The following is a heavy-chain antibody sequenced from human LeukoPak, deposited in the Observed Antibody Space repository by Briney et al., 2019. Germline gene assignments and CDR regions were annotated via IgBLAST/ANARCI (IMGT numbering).Heavy chain of an antibody. CDR3: ARGPYSYDSSGAFDI. D-gene: IGHD3-22*01. J-gene: IGHJ3*02. Sequence: PSETLSLTCTVSGGSISSSTYSWSWIRQPAGKGLEWIGRISSSGSTNYNPSLKSRVTISVDTSKNQFSLKLSSVTAADTAVYFCARGPYSYDSSGAFDIWGQGTMVTVSS. CDR1: GGSISSSTYS. V-gene: IGHV4-61*02. CDR2: ISSSGST.